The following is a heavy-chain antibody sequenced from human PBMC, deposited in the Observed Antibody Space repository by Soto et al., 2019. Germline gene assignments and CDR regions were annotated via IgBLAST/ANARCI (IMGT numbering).Heavy chain of an antibody. CDR1: GYTFTSYA. CDR2: INAGNGNT. CDR3: ARSIAVAAPDY. J-gene: IGHJ4*02. V-gene: IGHV1-3*05. Sequence: QVQLVQSGAEEKKPGASVKVSCKASGYTFTSYAMHWVRQAPGQRLEWMGWINAGNGNTKYSQKFQGRVTITRDTAASTAYMELSSLRSEDTAVYYCARSIAVAAPDYWGQGTLVTVSS. D-gene: IGHD6-19*01.